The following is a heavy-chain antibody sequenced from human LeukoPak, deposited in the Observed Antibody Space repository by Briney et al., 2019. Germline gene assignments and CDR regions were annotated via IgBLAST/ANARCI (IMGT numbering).Heavy chain of an antibody. V-gene: IGHV1-2*02. CDR1: GYTFTSYD. CDR2: INPNSGGT. Sequence: ASVKVSCKASGYTFTSYDINWVRQATGQGLEWMGWINPNSGGTNYAQKFQGRVTMTRDTSISTAYMELSRLRSDDTAVYYCARDGALVKGRNWFDPWGQGTLVTVSS. J-gene: IGHJ5*02. D-gene: IGHD1-26*01. CDR3: ARDGALVKGRNWFDP.